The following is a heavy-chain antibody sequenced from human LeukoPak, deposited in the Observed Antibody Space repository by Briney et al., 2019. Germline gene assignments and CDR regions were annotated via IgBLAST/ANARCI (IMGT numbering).Heavy chain of an antibody. D-gene: IGHD6-19*01. CDR3: ARHGYSSGWSIDY. CDR1: AGSIIGYN. J-gene: IGHJ4*02. CDR2: IYYSGGT. V-gene: IGHV4-59*08. Sequence: SASLSLTCTVSAGSIIGYNCSWIRQPPGKGLEWVGGIYYSGGTNYTPSLKSRVTISVYTSQNPFSLKLSSVTAAATAVYYCARHGYSSGWSIDYWGQGTLVTVSS.